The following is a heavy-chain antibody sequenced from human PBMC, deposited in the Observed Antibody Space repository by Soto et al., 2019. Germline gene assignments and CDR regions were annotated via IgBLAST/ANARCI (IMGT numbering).Heavy chain of an antibody. Sequence: QVQLVQSGAEVKKPGSSVKVSCKASGGTFSSYAISWVRQAPGQGLEWMGGIIPIFGTANYAQKFKGRGTITADESTSTAYMELSSLRSEDTAVYYCGTVIVGYMAFDIWGQGTMVTVSS. V-gene: IGHV1-69*12. CDR3: GTVIVGYMAFDI. CDR2: IIPIFGTA. J-gene: IGHJ3*02. CDR1: GGTFSSYA. D-gene: IGHD3-22*01.